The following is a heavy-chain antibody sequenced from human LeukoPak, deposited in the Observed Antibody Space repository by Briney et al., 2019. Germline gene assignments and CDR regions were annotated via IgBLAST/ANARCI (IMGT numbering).Heavy chain of an antibody. Sequence: PGGSLRLSCATSGFTFSSHPMSCARQAPGTWLEWSSALSGSGGSTYYADSVKGRFTISRDNSKNTLYLQMNSLRAEDTAVYYCAKGGRIGSGSKYYFDYWGQGTLVTVSS. V-gene: IGHV3-23*01. CDR2: LSGSGGST. J-gene: IGHJ4*02. CDR1: GFTFSSHP. D-gene: IGHD3-10*01. CDR3: AKGGRIGSGSKYYFDY.